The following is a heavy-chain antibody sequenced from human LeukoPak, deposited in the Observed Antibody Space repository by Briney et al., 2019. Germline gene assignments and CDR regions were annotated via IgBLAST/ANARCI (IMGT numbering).Heavy chain of an antibody. Sequence: GGSLRLSCAASGFTFSSYSMNWVRQAPGKGLEWVAVISYDGSNKYYADSVKGRFTISRDNSKNTLYLQMNSLRAEDTAVYYCAKDSGIAAAGSNWFDPWGQGTLVTVSS. D-gene: IGHD6-13*01. CDR1: GFTFSSYS. CDR3: AKDSGIAAAGSNWFDP. V-gene: IGHV3-30*18. CDR2: ISYDGSNK. J-gene: IGHJ5*02.